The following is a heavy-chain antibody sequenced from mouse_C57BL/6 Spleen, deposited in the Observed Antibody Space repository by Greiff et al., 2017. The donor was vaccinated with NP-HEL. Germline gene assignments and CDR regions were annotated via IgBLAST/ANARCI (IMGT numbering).Heavy chain of an antibody. CDR2: IWSGGST. Sequence: QVQLQQSGPGLVQPSQSLSITCTVSGFSLTSYGVHWVRQPPGKGLEWLGVIWSGGSTDYNATFISRLSISKDNSKSQVFFKMNSLQADDTAIYYCAKDSSGYRFAYWGQGTLVTVSA. D-gene: IGHD3-2*02. J-gene: IGHJ3*01. V-gene: IGHV2-4*01. CDR3: AKDSSGYRFAY. CDR1: GFSLTSYG.